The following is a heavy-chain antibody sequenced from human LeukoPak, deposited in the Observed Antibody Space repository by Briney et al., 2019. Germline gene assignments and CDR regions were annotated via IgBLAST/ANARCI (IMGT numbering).Heavy chain of an antibody. CDR2: IYYSGST. V-gene: IGHV4-30-4*08. CDR3: ARYCSSTSCYLFDY. CDR1: GGSISSGDYY. J-gene: IGHJ4*02. Sequence: SETLSLTCTVSGGSISSGDYYWSWIRQPPGKGLEWVGYIYYSGSTYYNPSLKSRVTISVDTSKNQFSLKLSSVTAADTAVYYCARYCSSTSCYLFDYWGQGTLVTVSS. D-gene: IGHD2-2*01.